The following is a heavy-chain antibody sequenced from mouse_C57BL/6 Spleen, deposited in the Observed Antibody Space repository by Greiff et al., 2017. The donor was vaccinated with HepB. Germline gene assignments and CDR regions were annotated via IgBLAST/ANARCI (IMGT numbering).Heavy chain of an antibody. V-gene: IGHV1-81*01. CDR3: ARYFTTVVATDYYAMDY. J-gene: IGHJ4*01. CDR2: IYPRSGNT. CDR1: GYTFTSYG. Sequence: QVHVKQSGAELARPGASVKLSCTASGYTFTSYGIRWVKQRTGQGLEWIGEIYPRSGNTYSTEKFKDKSTLTEDKSSSTAYMELRSLTSEDSAVYFCARYFTTVVATDYYAMDYWGQGTSVTVSS. D-gene: IGHD1-1*01.